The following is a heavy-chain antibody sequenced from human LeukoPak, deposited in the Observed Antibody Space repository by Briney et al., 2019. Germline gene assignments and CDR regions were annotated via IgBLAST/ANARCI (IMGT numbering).Heavy chain of an antibody. V-gene: IGHV3-9*01. D-gene: IGHD3-22*01. J-gene: IGHJ6*02. Sequence: GGSLRLSCAASGFTFDDYAMHWVRQAPGKGLEWVSGISWNSGSIGYADSVKGQFTISRDNAKNSLYLQMNSLRAEDTAVYYCARGRSGYYYSPLNYYGMDVWGQGTTVTVSS. CDR1: GFTFDDYA. CDR3: ARGRSGYYYSPLNYYGMDV. CDR2: ISWNSGSI.